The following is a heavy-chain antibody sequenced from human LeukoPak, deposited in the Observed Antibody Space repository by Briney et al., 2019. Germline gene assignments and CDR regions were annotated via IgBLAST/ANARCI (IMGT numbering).Heavy chain of an antibody. CDR2: ISAYNGNT. J-gene: IGHJ4*02. CDR1: GGTFSSYA. Sequence: ASVKVSCKASGGTFSSYAISWVRQAPGQGLEWMGWISAYNGNTNYAQKLQGRVTMTTDTSTSTAYMKLRSLRSDDTAVYYCARDQVTTGSAVDYWGQGTLVTVSS. D-gene: IGHD4-17*01. CDR3: ARDQVTTGSAVDY. V-gene: IGHV1-18*01.